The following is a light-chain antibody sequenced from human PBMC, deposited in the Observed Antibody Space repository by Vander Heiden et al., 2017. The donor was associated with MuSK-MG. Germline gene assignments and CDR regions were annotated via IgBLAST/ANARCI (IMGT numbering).Light chain of an antibody. V-gene: IGKV1-39*01. Sequence: DIQMNQSPSSLSASVGDRVTITCRASQSISSYLNWYQQKPGKAPKLLIYAASSLQSGVPSRFSGSGSGTDFTLTISRLQPEDFATYYCQQSDSTPLTFGGGTKVDIK. CDR2: AAS. J-gene: IGKJ4*01. CDR1: QSISSY. CDR3: QQSDSTPLT.